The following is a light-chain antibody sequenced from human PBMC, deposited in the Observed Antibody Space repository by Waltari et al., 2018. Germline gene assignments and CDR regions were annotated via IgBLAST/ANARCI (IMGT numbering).Light chain of an antibody. Sequence: DIQMTQSPSSVSASVGDRVTITCRASQGISSWLAWYQQQPGKGPNLLIFAASNLQSGVPSRFSGSGSGTDFTLTISGLQPEDSATYFCQQGSSFPPTFGQGTKVEIK. CDR3: QQGSSFPPT. V-gene: IGKV1-12*01. CDR2: AAS. J-gene: IGKJ1*01. CDR1: QGISSW.